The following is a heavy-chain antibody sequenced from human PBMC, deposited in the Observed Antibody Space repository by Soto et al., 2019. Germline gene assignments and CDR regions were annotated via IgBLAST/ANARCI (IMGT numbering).Heavy chain of an antibody. D-gene: IGHD2-15*01. V-gene: IGHV3-33*01. CDR2: IWYDGSNK. CDR1: GFTFSSYG. J-gene: IGHJ4*02. Sequence: PGGSLRLSCAASGFTFSSYGMHWVRQAPGKGLEWVAVIWYDGSNKYYADSVKGRFTISRDNSKNTLYLQMNSLRAEDTAVYYCARDLGYCSGGSCESNFDDWGQGTLVTVAS. CDR3: ARDLGYCSGGSCESNFDD.